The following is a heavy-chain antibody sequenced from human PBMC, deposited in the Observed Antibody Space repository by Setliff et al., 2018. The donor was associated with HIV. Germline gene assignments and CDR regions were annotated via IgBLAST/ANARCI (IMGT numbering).Heavy chain of an antibody. CDR3: TRDTGYILSGYRPHWYFDL. CDR2: IYSTGST. J-gene: IGHJ2*01. V-gene: IGHV4-61*02. D-gene: IGHD3-9*01. CDR1: GDSISSGNYY. Sequence: SETLSLTCTFSGDSISSGNYYWSWIRQPAGKGLEWIGRIYSTGSTNYNPSLKSRVTISSDTCKNLFSLKLTTVTAADAAVYYCTRDTGYILSGYRPHWYFDLWGRGTLVTVSS.